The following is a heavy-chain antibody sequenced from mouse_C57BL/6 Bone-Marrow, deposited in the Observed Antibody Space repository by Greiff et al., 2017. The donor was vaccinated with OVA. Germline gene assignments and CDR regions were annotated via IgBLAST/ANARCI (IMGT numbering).Heavy chain of an antibody. Sequence: VQLQQPGAELVRPGSSVKLSCKASGYTFTSYWMDLVKQRPGQGLEWIGNIYPSDSETHYNQKFKDKATLTVDKSSSTAYMQLSSLTSEDSAVYYCARNYGSSYGYWGQGTTLTVSS. CDR1: GYTFTSYW. V-gene: IGHV1-61*01. CDR3: ARNYGSSYGY. D-gene: IGHD1-1*01. J-gene: IGHJ2*01. CDR2: IYPSDSET.